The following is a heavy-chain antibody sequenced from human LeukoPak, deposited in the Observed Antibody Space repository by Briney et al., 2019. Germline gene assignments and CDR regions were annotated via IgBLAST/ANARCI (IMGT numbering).Heavy chain of an antibody. CDR3: ARGRAVAAPTDYYYYYGMDV. CDR2: IIPIFGTA. J-gene: IGHJ6*02. CDR1: GGTFSSYA. V-gene: IGHV1-69*06. Sequence: SVKVSCKASGGTFSSYAISWVRQAPGQGLEWMGGIIPIFGTANYAQKFQGRVTITADKSTSTAYMELSSLRSEDTAVYYCARGRAVAAPTDYYYYYGMDVWGQGTTVTVSS. D-gene: IGHD6-19*01.